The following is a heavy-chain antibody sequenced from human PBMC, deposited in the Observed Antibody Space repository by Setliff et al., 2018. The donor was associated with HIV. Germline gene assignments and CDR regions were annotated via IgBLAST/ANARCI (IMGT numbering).Heavy chain of an antibody. CDR1: GASISSGNHY. J-gene: IGHJ5*02. D-gene: IGHD6-6*01. V-gene: IGHV4-61*09. CDR2: FYTSGST. Sequence: SETLSLTCTASGASISSGNHYWNWIRQPAGKGLEWIGHFYTSGSTNYNPSLKSRVTISVDTSKNHFSLKLSSVTAADTAVYYCARDPELYSSSSGWFDPWGQGTLVTVSS. CDR3: ARDPELYSSSSGWFDP.